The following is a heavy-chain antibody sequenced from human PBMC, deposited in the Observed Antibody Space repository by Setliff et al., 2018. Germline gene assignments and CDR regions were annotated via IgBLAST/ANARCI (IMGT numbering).Heavy chain of an antibody. Sequence: SETLSLTCTVSGGSISSGSYYWSWIRQPAGKGLEWIGRIYTRGSTNYNPSLKSRVTISVDTSRNQFSLKLSSVTAADTAVYYCARDRYADRTGSAFDIWGQGTMVTVSS. J-gene: IGHJ3*02. CDR1: GGSISSGSYY. CDR3: ARDRYADRTGSAFDI. CDR2: IYTRGST. V-gene: IGHV4-61*02. D-gene: IGHD4-17*01.